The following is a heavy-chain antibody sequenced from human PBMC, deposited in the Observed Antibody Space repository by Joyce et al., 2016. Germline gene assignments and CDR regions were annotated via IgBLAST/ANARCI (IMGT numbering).Heavy chain of an antibody. D-gene: IGHD4-23*01. CDR1: GYTFSSYT. CDR3: ARVSPLYGGRAKGYFDY. CDR2: IDANSGNA. J-gene: IGHJ4*02. Sequence: QVRLVQSGAEVKEPGASVRVSCRAYGYTFSSYTIHWVRQAPGQGLEWMGWIDANSGNAKYSEKFKGRLTLTGDTSASAAYIQLSSLTPEDTALYYCARVSPLYGGRAKGYFDYWGQGTLVSVSS. V-gene: IGHV1-3*01.